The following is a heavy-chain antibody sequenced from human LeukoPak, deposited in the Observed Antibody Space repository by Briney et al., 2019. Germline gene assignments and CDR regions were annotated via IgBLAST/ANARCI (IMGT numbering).Heavy chain of an antibody. CDR3: AKGGVSPAYTHIFDI. CDR1: GFTFSNYG. D-gene: IGHD3-16*01. Sequence: GGSLRLSCAASGFTFSNYGMHWVRQAPGKGLEWVTFIRYDGSDKYYADSVKGRFTVSRDNSKNTLCLQMNSLRAEDTAFYYCAKGGVSPAYTHIFDIWGQGTIVTVSS. J-gene: IGHJ3*02. CDR2: IRYDGSDK. V-gene: IGHV3-30*02.